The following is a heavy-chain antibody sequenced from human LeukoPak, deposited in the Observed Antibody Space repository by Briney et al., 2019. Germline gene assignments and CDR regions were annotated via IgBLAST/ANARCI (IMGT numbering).Heavy chain of an antibody. Sequence: SETLSLTCAVYGGSFSGYYWSWIRQPPGKGLEWIGEINHSGSTNYNPSLKSRVTISVDTSKNQFSLKLTSVTAADTAVYYCARVAGYLPTRWFDPWGQGTHVTVSS. CDR3: ARVAGYLPTRWFDP. D-gene: IGHD6-25*01. V-gene: IGHV4-34*01. J-gene: IGHJ5*02. CDR2: INHSGST. CDR1: GGSFSGYY.